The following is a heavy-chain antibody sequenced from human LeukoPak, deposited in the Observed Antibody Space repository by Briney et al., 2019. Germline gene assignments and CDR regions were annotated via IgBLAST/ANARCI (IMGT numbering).Heavy chain of an antibody. CDR1: GFTFSSYE. CDR3: ARERGYYYDSSGYDY. Sequence: GGSLRLSCAASGFTFSSYEMNWVRQAPGKGLEWVSYISSSGSTIYYADSVKGRFTISRDNAKNSLYLQMNSLRAEDTAVYYCARERGYYYDSSGYDYWGQGTLVTVSP. J-gene: IGHJ4*02. CDR2: ISSSGSTI. D-gene: IGHD3-22*01. V-gene: IGHV3-48*03.